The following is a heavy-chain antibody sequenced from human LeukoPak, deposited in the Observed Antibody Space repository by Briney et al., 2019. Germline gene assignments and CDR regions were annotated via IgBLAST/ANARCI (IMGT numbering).Heavy chain of an antibody. CDR3: AKDRHGEYTSDY. D-gene: IGHD4-17*01. CDR1: GFIFGSYG. J-gene: IGHJ4*02. Sequence: PGGSLRLSCAASGFIFGSYGMHWVRQAPGKGLEWVAFTPYHGVSRYYTESVKGRFTISRDNSKSTLYLQMNSLRIEDTAVYYCAKDRHGEYTSDYWGQGTLVIVSS. CDR2: TPYHGVSR. V-gene: IGHV3-30*02.